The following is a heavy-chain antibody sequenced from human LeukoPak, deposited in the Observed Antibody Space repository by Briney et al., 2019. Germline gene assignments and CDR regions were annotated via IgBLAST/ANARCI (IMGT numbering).Heavy chain of an antibody. CDR2: IYPDDSDT. V-gene: IGHV5-51*01. CDR1: GYALASYW. D-gene: IGHD3-22*01. Sequence: GESLKISCRVSGYALASYWIGWVRQVPGKGLEWMGIIYPDDSDTKYSPSFQGQVTFSADKSVNTAYLQWSSLKASDSAMYYCARFEVNHEDSSSFYYFDYWGQGTLVTVSS. J-gene: IGHJ4*02. CDR3: ARFEVNHEDSSSFYYFDY.